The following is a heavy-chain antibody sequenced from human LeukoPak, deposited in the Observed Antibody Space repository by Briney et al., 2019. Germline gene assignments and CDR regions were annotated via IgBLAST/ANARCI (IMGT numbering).Heavy chain of an antibody. CDR2: TYSDTNT. J-gene: IGHJ3*02. Sequence: GGSLRLSCAASGFTVRSNYMSWVRQAPGKGLEWVSITYSDTNTNYADSVKGRFTISRDNSKNTLSLQMNSLRAEDTAVYYCARKNDLFNAAFDIRGQGTVVTVSS. CDR3: ARKNDLFNAAFDI. V-gene: IGHV3-53*01. CDR1: GFTVRSNY. D-gene: IGHD1-1*01.